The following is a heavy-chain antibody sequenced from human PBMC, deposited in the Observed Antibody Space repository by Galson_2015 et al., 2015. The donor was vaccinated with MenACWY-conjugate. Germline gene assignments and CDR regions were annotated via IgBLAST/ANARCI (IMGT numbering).Heavy chain of an antibody. CDR2: IDPDGSTT. V-gene: IGHV3-74*01. Sequence: SLRLSCAPSGFTFSTYWMHWVRQAPGKGLEWVSRIDPDGSTTDYAESMKGRFTISRDNAKNTLYLQINSVRADDTAVYYCSRGGEAKLIIVGGISDIWSQGTTVAVSS. CDR1: GFTFSTYW. J-gene: IGHJ3*02. CDR3: SRGGEAKLIIVGGISDI. D-gene: IGHD1-26*01.